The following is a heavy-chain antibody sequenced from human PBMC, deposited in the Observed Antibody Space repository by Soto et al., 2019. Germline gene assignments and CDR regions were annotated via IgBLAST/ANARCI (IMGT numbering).Heavy chain of an antibody. D-gene: IGHD6-19*01. CDR1: WGTFRSYS. J-gene: IGHJ6*02. Sequence: GASVKGSCKGSWGTFRSYSISWVRQAPGPGLEWMGGIIPIFGTANYAQKFQGRVTITADESTSTAYMELSSLRSEDTAVYYCARRGSAVAVPYYGMDVWGQGTTVTVSS. V-gene: IGHV1-69*13. CDR3: ARRGSAVAVPYYGMDV. CDR2: IIPIFGTA.